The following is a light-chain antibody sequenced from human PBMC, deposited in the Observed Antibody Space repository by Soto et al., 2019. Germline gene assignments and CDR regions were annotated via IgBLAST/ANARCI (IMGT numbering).Light chain of an antibody. V-gene: IGLV2-14*01. J-gene: IGLJ1*01. CDR3: ASYTTGRTQV. CDR2: DVT. Sequence: QSVLTQPASVSGSPGQSITISCTGTSSDVGGYNYVSWYQQHPGTAPKLIIYDVTDRPSGVSNRFSGSKSGNTASLTISGLQAEDEADYYCASYTTGRTQVFGTGTQLTVL. CDR1: SSDVGGYNY.